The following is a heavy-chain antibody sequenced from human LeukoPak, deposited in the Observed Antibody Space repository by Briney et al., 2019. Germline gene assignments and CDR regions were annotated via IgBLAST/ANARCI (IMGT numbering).Heavy chain of an antibody. D-gene: IGHD6-13*01. J-gene: IGHJ4*02. V-gene: IGHV3-53*01. Sequence: GGSLCLSRAASGFTVSSNYMSWVRQAPGKGLEWVSVIYSVGRTYYADSVKGRFTISRDNSKNTLYLQMTGLRAEDTAVYYCARERDPPSKYSTTWAFDYWGRGNL. CDR2: IYSVGRT. CDR1: GFTVSSNY. CDR3: ARERDPPSKYSTTWAFDY.